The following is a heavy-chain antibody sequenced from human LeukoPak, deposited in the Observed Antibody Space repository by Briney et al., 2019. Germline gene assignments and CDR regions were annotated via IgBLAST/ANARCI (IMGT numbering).Heavy chain of an antibody. D-gene: IGHD3-10*01. Sequence: GWAVSLSCAGSGCTLINYAMNWVRQVPGKGLEGVSGISGSAGGRYYTDAVKGRFTISRDNTKNTLYLQMNSLRAEDTAIYYCAKRGIVVRAVIVIGFHKEAYYFDSWGQGTLVAVSS. V-gene: IGHV3-23*01. J-gene: IGHJ4*02. CDR3: AKRGIVVRAVIVIGFHKEAYYFDS. CDR2: ISGSAGGR. CDR1: GCTLINYA.